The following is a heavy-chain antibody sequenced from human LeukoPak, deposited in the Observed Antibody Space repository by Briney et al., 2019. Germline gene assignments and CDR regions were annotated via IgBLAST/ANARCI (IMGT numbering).Heavy chain of an antibody. J-gene: IGHJ4*02. Sequence: ASVKVSCKASGYTFTSCAMKWVRQPPGQGIEWMGWINTNTGNPTYAQGFTGRFVFSLDTSVSTEYLQISSLKAEDTAVYYCARQGPGYCGSTSCYGVDYWGQGTLVIVSS. CDR3: ARQGPGYCGSTSCYGVDY. CDR1: GYTFTSCA. CDR2: INTNTGNP. D-gene: IGHD2-2*01. V-gene: IGHV7-4-1*02.